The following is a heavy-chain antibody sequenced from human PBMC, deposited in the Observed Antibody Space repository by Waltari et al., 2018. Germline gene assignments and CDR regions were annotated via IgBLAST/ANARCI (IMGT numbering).Heavy chain of an antibody. CDR2: VLSSGQT. CDR3: AKHPNSLYYFDS. J-gene: IGHJ4*02. V-gene: IGHV4-39*01. CDR1: GDSIAVHSFF. D-gene: IGHD2-2*02. Sequence: QLQLQESGPKTVKPSETLPLTCTVSGDSIAVHSFFWAWVRQSPGKGLEWIGSVLSSGQTYYNPSLKDRVTVSLDASKDQFSLKLTSMTAADTAVYFCAKHPNSLYYFDSWGQGTLVAVSS.